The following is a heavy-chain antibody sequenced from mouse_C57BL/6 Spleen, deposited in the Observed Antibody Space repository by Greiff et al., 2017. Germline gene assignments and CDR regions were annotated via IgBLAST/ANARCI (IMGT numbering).Heavy chain of an antibody. CDR2: INSDGGST. CDR1: EYEFPSHD. D-gene: IGHD2-3*01. V-gene: IGHV5-2*03. J-gene: IGHJ3*01. Sequence: EVKLVESGGGLVQPGESLKLSCESNEYEFPSHDMSWVRKTPEKRLELVAAINSDGGSTYYPDTMERRFIISRDNTKKTMYLQMSSLRSEDTALYYCAASYDHAGFAYWGQGTLVTVSA. CDR3: AASYDHAGFAY.